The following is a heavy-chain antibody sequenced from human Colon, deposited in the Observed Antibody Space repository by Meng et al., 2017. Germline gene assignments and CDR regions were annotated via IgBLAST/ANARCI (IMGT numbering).Heavy chain of an antibody. V-gene: IGHV6-1*01. Sequence: LQTSGPGLVKPSQTLSRTCALSGDSVSSKTAVWNWIRQSPSRGLEWLGRTYYRAKWNHDYAESLRGRITINPDTSNNQISLQLNSVTPEDTAVYYCTRGLEFYRFEYWGQGTLVTVSS. CDR3: TRGLEFYRFEY. CDR1: GDSVSSKTAV. J-gene: IGHJ4*02. D-gene: IGHD3-16*02. CDR2: TYYRAKWNH.